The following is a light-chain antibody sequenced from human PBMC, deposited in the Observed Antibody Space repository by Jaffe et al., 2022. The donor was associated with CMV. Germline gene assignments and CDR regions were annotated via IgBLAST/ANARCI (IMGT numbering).Light chain of an antibody. CDR3: QRGYSTPYT. Sequence: DIQMTQSPSSLSASVGDRVTITCRTNQTSNSLNWYQQKTGKAPKLLIYAASNLQSGVPSRFSGRASGTDFTLTISSLQPEDSATYYCQRGYSTPYTFGLGTKLEIK. CDR1: QTSNS. CDR2: AAS. V-gene: IGKV1-39*01. J-gene: IGKJ2*01.